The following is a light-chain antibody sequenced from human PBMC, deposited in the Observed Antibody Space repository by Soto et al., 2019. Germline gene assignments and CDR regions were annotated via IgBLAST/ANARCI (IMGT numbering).Light chain of an antibody. J-gene: IGKJ2*01. Sequence: EIVLTQSPGTLSLSPGEGATLSCRASQSVSSSYLAWYQQKPGQAPRLLIYGASGRATGIPDRFSGSGSGTDFTLTISRLEPEDCAVYYCQQYGSSPYTFGQGTKLEIK. V-gene: IGKV3-20*01. CDR1: QSVSSSY. CDR2: GAS. CDR3: QQYGSSPYT.